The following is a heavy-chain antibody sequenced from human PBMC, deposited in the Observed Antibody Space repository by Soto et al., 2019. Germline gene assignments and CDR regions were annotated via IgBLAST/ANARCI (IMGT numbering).Heavy chain of an antibody. CDR3: AREYFVWSSQSGAFDI. V-gene: IGHV3-33*01. CDR1: GFTFSSYG. CDR2: IWYDGSNK. Sequence: GGSLRLSCAASGFTFSSYGMHWVRQAPGKGLEWVAVIWYDGSNKYYADSVKGRFTISRDNSKNTLYLQMNSLRAEDTAVYYCAREYFVWSSQSGAFDIWGQGTMVTVSS. J-gene: IGHJ3*02. D-gene: IGHD3-9*01.